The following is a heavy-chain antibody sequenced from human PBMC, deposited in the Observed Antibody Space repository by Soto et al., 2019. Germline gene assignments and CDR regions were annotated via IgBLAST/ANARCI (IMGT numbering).Heavy chain of an antibody. CDR1: GFSLSTSGVG. D-gene: IGHD2-15*01. J-gene: IGHJ4*02. V-gene: IGHV2-5*02. CDR2: IYWDDDK. CDR3: AHRLCDSSCYWDVGFFDF. Sequence: SGPTLVNPTQTLTLTCTFSGFSLSTSGVGLGWIRQPPGKALECLALIYWDDDKRYSPSLKSRLSVTKDTSNNQVVLTMTNMDPVDSGTYFCAHRLCDSSCYWDVGFFDFWGQGALVTVS.